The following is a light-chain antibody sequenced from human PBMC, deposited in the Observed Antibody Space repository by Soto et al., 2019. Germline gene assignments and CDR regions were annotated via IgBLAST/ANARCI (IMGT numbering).Light chain of an antibody. J-gene: IGKJ1*01. CDR1: QSINSW. Sequence: DIQMTQSPSTLSASVGDRVTITCRASQSINSWLAWYQQKPGKAPNLLIYKASNLASGVPSRFSGSGSETEFTLTISSLQPDDFATFYCQQYSTYPWTFGQGTRVEIK. CDR3: QQYSTYPWT. CDR2: KAS. V-gene: IGKV1-5*03.